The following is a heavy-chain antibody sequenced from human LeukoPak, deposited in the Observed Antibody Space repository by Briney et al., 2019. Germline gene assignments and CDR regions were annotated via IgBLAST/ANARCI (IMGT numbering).Heavy chain of an antibody. CDR2: IAYDGSSK. CDR1: EFTFSSFA. Sequence: SGTSLRLSCAASEFTFSSFAMHWVRQAPGKGLEWVAVIAYDGSSKYLADSVKGRFTISRDNSKNTLYLQMNNLRAEDTAVYYCAGGAGPLDQWGQGTLVTVSS. D-gene: IGHD3-16*01. V-gene: IGHV3-30*14. J-gene: IGHJ4*02. CDR3: AGGAGPLDQ.